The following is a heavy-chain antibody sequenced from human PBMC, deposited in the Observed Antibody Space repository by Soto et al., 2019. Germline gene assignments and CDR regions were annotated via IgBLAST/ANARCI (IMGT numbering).Heavy chain of an antibody. Sequence: QVQLVQSGAEGKKPGSSVKVSCKASGGTLSSYTISWVRQAPGQGLEWMGRIIPILEIAYYSQKFQGRVTISADISTTTAYMELTSLRSEDTAVYFSARGSGHPGYGSRDDDFDYWGQGTLVTVSS. CDR3: ARGSGHPGYGSRDDDFDY. D-gene: IGHD5-12*01. J-gene: IGHJ4*02. CDR1: GGTLSSYT. V-gene: IGHV1-69*02. CDR2: IIPILEIA.